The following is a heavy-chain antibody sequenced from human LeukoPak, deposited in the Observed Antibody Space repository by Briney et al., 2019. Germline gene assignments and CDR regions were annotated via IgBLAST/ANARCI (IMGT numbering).Heavy chain of an antibody. CDR2: IYYSGST. V-gene: IGHV4-59*08. Sequence: PSETLSLTCTVSGGSIGTYYWSWIRQPPGKGLEWIGYIYYSGSTNYNPSLKSRVTISVDTSKNQFSLKLSSVTAADTAVYYCASIPYYDYVWERAPFDYWGQGTLVTVSS. D-gene: IGHD3-16*01. J-gene: IGHJ4*02. CDR3: ASIPYYDYVWERAPFDY. CDR1: GGSIGTYY.